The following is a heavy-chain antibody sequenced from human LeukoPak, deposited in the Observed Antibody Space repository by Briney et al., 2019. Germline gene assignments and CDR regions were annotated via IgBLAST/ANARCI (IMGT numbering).Heavy chain of an antibody. J-gene: IGHJ3*02. CDR2: ISSSSSYI. CDR3: ARNFVADAFDI. V-gene: IGHV3-21*01. D-gene: IGHD5-12*01. CDR1: GFTFSSYS. Sequence: GGSLRLSCAASGFTFSSYSMNWVRQAPGKGLEWVSSISSSSSYIYYADSVKGRFTISRDNAKNSLYLQINSLRAEDTAVYYCARNFVADAFDIWGQGTMVTVSS.